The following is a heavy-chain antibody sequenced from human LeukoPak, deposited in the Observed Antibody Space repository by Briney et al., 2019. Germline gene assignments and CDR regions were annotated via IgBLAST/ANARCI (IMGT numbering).Heavy chain of an antibody. CDR2: ILSFGSTI. J-gene: IGHJ4*02. Sequence: QPGGSLRLSCTASGFTFSSYSMNWVRQAPGKGLEWVSYILSFGSTIYYADSVKGRFTISRDNAKNSLYLQMNSLRAEDTALYYCAKGSTHDSSGYEDYWGQGTLVTVSS. D-gene: IGHD3-22*01. V-gene: IGHV3-48*04. CDR3: AKGSTHDSSGYEDY. CDR1: GFTFSSYS.